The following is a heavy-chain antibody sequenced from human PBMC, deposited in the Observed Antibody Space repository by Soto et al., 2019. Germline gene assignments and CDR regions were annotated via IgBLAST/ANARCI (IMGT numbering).Heavy chain of an antibody. J-gene: IGHJ5*02. V-gene: IGHV4-4*02. CDR3: ESLGSDYDNSGYYLP. Sequence: SETLSLTCIVSGGSVSSSNWWSWVRQPPGKGLEWIGEIYHSGSTTYNPSLKSRATISVDKSENQFSLRLKSATAADTAVYYCESLGSDYDNSGYYLPWGPGTLVPVYS. CDR2: IYHSGST. CDR1: GGSVSSSNW. D-gene: IGHD3-22*01.